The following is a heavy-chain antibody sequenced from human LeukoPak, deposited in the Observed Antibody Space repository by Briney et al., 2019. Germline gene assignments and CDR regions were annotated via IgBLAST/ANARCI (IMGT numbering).Heavy chain of an antibody. Sequence: QAGGSLRLSCAASGFTFSSYAMSWVRQAPGKGLEWVSAISDGGGSTYYADSVKGRFTISRDNSKNTLYLQMNSLRAEDTAVYYCAKDSPYLWEWLFSEWGQGTLVTVSS. V-gene: IGHV3-23*01. CDR3: AKDSPYLWEWLFSE. J-gene: IGHJ4*02. D-gene: IGHD3-3*01. CDR2: ISDGGGST. CDR1: GFTFSSYA.